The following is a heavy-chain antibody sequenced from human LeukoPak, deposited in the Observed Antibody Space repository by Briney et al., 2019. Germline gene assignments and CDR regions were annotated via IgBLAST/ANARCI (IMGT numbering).Heavy chain of an antibody. V-gene: IGHV1-24*01. D-gene: IGHD1-26*01. Sequence: ASVKVSCKFCGYTVTEFCIHGMRQAPGKGLEWMGGIDPDDGETIYSPKFQGRVTMTEDTSTDTAHLVLSGLRSEDTAVYFCAAISGSYTLLDCWGQGTPVTVSS. CDR1: GYTVTEFC. CDR2: IDPDDGET. J-gene: IGHJ4*02. CDR3: AAISGSYTLLDC.